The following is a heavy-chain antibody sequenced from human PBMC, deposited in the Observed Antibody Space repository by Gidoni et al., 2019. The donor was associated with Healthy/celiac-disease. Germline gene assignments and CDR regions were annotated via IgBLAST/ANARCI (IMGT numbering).Heavy chain of an antibody. CDR2: ISYDGSNK. CDR3: AKEGGGYGFSYGMDV. J-gene: IGHJ6*02. V-gene: IGHV3-30*18. D-gene: IGHD5-18*01. Sequence: QVQLVESGGGVVQPGRSLRLSCAASGFTFSSYGMHWVRQAPGKGLEWVAVISYDGSNKYYADSVKGRFTISRDNSKNTLYLQMNSLRAEDTAVYYCAKEGGGYGFSYGMDVWGQGTTVTVSS. CDR1: GFTFSSYG.